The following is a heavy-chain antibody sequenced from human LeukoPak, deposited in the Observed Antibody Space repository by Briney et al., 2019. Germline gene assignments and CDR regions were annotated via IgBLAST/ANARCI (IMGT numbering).Heavy chain of an antibody. J-gene: IGHJ4*02. CDR1: GFTFTGYG. D-gene: IGHD3-10*01. CDR3: ARKGMGSPLDF. Sequence: ASVKVSCKTSGFTFTGYGISWMRQAPGQGLGWMAWISANNGDTHYAQRLQGRVTLTTDTSTGTAYMEVRSLRSDDTAVYYCARKGMGSPLDFWGQGTLVTVSS. CDR2: ISANNGDT. V-gene: IGHV1-18*04.